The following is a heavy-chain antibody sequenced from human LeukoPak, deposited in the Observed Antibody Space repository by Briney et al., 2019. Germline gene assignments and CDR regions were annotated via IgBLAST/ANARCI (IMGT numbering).Heavy chain of an antibody. CDR1: GYTFTSYY. CDR2: INPSGGST. Sequence: GASVTVSCTASGYTFTSYYMHWVRQAPGQGLEWMGIINPSGGSTSYAQKFQGRVTMTRDTSTSTVYMELSSLRSEDTAVYYCAREGIAAAGTDYWGQGALVTVSS. D-gene: IGHD6-13*01. V-gene: IGHV1-46*01. J-gene: IGHJ4*02. CDR3: AREGIAAAGTDY.